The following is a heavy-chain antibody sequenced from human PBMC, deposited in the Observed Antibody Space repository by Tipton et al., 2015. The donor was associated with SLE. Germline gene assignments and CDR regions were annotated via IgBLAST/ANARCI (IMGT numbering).Heavy chain of an antibody. CDR2: IYNSGST. CDR3: ARDSLSGDNWFDP. J-gene: IGHJ5*02. CDR1: GASIRSYY. D-gene: IGHD1-1*01. Sequence: TLSLTCTVSGASIRSYYWSWIRQPPGKGLEWIGNIYNSGSTNYTPSLKSRVTMSLDTSKNQFSLKLSSVTAADTAVYYCARDSLSGDNWFDPWGRGTLVTVSS. V-gene: IGHV4-59*01.